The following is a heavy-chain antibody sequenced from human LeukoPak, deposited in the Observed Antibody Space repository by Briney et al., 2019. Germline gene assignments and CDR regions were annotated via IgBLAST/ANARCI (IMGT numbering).Heavy chain of an antibody. CDR2: IIPILGIV. V-gene: IGHV1-69*04. D-gene: IGHD1-26*01. Sequence: GSSVKVSCKASGGTFSSYAISWVRQAPGQGVEWMGRIIPILGIVNYAQKFQGRVTITADKSTSTAYMELSSLRSEDTAVYYCASVEGATTGLDYHYYGMDVWGQGTTVTVSS. CDR3: ASVEGATTGLDYHYYGMDV. J-gene: IGHJ6*02. CDR1: GGTFSSYA.